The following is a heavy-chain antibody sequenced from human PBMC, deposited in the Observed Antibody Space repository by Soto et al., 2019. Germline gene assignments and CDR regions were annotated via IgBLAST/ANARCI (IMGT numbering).Heavy chain of an antibody. CDR2: ISAYNGNT. CDR3: ARKGSGYDFSMYDY. V-gene: IGHV1-18*04. D-gene: IGHD5-12*01. J-gene: IGHJ4*02. CDR1: CYTVTSYG. Sequence: ASVKVSCNYSCYTVTSYGISWVRQTPGQVLEWMGWISAYNGNTIYAQKLQGRVTMTTDTSTSTAYMELRSLRSDDTAVYYCARKGSGYDFSMYDYWGQGTLVTVS.